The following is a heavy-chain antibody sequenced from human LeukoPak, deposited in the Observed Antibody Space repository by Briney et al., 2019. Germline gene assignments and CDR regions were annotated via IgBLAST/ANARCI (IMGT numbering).Heavy chain of an antibody. CDR1: GFTFSSYW. J-gene: IGHJ5*02. V-gene: IGHV3-7*03. D-gene: IGHD6-13*01. CDR3: AKSYDASIAAGWGLDP. CDR2: IKQDGSEK. Sequence: GGSLRLSCAASGFTFSSYWMSWVRQAPGKGLEWVANIKQDGSEKYYVDSVKGRFTISRDNAKNSLYLQMYSLRAEDMALYYCAKSYDASIAAGWGLDPWGQGTLVTVSS.